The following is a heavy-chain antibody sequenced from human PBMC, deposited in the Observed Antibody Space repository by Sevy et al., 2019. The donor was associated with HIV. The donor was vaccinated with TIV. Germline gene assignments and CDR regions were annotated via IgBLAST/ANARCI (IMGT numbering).Heavy chain of an antibody. J-gene: IGHJ3*01. CDR3: ATEMGELLGRDAFDV. D-gene: IGHD1-26*01. Sequence: GGSLRLSCAASGFRFSSYAMHWVRRAPGKGLEWVADLSYGGSNKYQADSVKGRFTISRDNSNNTLYLQMNSLKAEDTAVYYCATEMGELLGRDAFDVWGRGTMVTVSS. CDR2: LSYGGSNK. V-gene: IGHV3-30-3*01. CDR1: GFRFSSYA.